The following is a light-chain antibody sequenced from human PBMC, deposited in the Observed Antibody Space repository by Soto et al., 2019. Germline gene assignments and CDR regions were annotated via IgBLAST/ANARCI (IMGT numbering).Light chain of an antibody. Sequence: DIQMTQSPSSLSASVGDRVTITCRASQSISSYLNWYQQKPGKAPKLLIYAASSLQSGVPSSFSGSGSGTDFTFTFSSLQPEDFATYYCQQSYSTLLTFGGGTKVDIK. CDR2: AAS. V-gene: IGKV1-39*01. CDR1: QSISSY. CDR3: QQSYSTLLT. J-gene: IGKJ4*01.